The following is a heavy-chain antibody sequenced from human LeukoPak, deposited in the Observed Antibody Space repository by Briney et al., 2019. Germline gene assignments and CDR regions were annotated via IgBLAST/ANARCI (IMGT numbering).Heavy chain of an antibody. D-gene: IGHD3-10*01. V-gene: IGHV3-23*01. CDR1: GFTFSSYA. CDR2: ISNSGGST. CDR3: AKRASGSGTSLYYFDY. J-gene: IGHJ4*02. Sequence: PGGSLRLSCAASGFTFSSYAMSWVRQAPGKGLEWDSVISNSGGSTFYADSVKGRFTISRDNSKNTLYLQMNSLRAEDTAVYYCAKRASGSGTSLYYFDYWGQGTLVTVSS.